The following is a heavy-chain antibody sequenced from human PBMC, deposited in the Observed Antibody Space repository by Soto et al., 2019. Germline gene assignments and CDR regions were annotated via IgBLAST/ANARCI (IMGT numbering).Heavy chain of an antibody. CDR1: GYTLNELS. CDR2: FDPEDSET. V-gene: IGHV1-24*01. CDR3: ATAGGGSSWYVYYYYGMDV. D-gene: IGHD6-13*01. J-gene: IGHJ6*02. Sequence: AEVCCKVCGYTLNELSMHRVRQAAGKGHKWRGGFDPEDSETISAQKFQGRVTITEDTSTDTAYMELSSLRSEDTAVYYCATAGGGSSWYVYYYYGMDVWGQGTTVTVSS.